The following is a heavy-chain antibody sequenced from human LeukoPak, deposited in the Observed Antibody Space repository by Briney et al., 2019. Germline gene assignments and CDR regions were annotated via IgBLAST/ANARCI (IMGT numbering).Heavy chain of an antibody. V-gene: IGHV4-59*01. Sequence: SETLSLTCTVSGGSISSYYWSWIRQPPGKGLEWIGYIYYSGSTNYNPSLKSRVTISVDTSKNQFSLRLSSVTAADTAVYYCARSDSSGFGLYFDYWGQGTLVTVSS. CDR3: ARSDSSGFGLYFDY. CDR2: IYYSGST. J-gene: IGHJ4*02. D-gene: IGHD3-22*01. CDR1: GGSISSYY.